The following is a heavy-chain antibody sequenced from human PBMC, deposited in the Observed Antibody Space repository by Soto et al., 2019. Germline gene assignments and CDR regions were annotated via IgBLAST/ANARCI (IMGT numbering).Heavy chain of an antibody. CDR1: GFSFSSYG. Sequence: QVQLVESGGGVVQPGRSLRLSCAASGFSFSSYGFHWVRQAPGKGLEWVAVIWHDGTEKNTADSVKGRFTISRDMSKNTLYLEMNSLRAEDTAIYYCVRFSETFAFDFWGQGTLVTVSS. J-gene: IGHJ4*02. CDR3: VRFSETFAFDF. V-gene: IGHV3-33*01. CDR2: IWHDGTEK.